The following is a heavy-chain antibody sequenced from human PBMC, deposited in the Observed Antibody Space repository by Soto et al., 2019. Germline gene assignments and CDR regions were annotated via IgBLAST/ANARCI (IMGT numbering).Heavy chain of an antibody. CDR3: ATRHTSGRDAFHI. D-gene: IGHD6-25*01. V-gene: IGHV1-2*02. CDR1: GYIFTGYY. CDR2: INPNSGT. Sequence: ASVKVSCKASGYIFTGYYIHWLRQAPGQGLEWMGWINPNSGTNYAQNFQGRVIMTRDTSISTAYMELSGLRFDDTAVYYCATRHTSGRDAFHIWGQGTMVTVSS. J-gene: IGHJ3*02.